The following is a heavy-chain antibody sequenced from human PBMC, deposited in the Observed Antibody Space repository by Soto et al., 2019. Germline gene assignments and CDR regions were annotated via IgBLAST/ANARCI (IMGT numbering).Heavy chain of an antibody. J-gene: IGHJ4*02. CDR3: ARRCSWTCYCDS. D-gene: IGHD6-13*01. CDR2: INPKSGGT. V-gene: IGHV1-2*02. Sequence: ASVKVSCKASGYTFTVYYMHWVRQAPGQGLEWMGWINPKSGGTMYPQKFQGRVTMTWDTSISTAYMALTRLRSDDTAVYYCARRCSWTCYCDSWGQGTLVSVSS. CDR1: GYTFTVYY.